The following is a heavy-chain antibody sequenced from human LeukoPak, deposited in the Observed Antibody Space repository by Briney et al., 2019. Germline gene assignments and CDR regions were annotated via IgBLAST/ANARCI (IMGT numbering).Heavy chain of an antibody. D-gene: IGHD1-20*01. CDR2: IDPSGTAL. CDR1: GFTLRDYV. J-gene: IGHJ4*02. Sequence: GGSLRLSCAASGFTLRDYVMSWVRQAPGKGLEWVSYIDPSGTALFYADSVKGRFTIFRDNGKNSLYLQLRSLRADDTAVYYCARAAYNWNWGQGTLVTVSS. V-gene: IGHV3-11*01. CDR3: ARAAYNWN.